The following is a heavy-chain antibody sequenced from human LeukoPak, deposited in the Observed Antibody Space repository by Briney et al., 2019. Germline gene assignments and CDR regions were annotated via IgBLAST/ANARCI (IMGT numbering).Heavy chain of an antibody. V-gene: IGHV3-9*01. D-gene: IGHD3-9*01. CDR3: AKYDKSVGGFDH. Sequence: PGRSLRLSCEASGFTFDDCTMHWVRQVPGRGLEWVSSISWNSAYIYYADSVKDRFTISRDNAKNSVFLQMNSLRADDTAFYYCAKYDKSVGGFDHWGQGTLVTVSP. J-gene: IGHJ5*02. CDR1: GFTFDDCT. CDR2: ISWNSAYI.